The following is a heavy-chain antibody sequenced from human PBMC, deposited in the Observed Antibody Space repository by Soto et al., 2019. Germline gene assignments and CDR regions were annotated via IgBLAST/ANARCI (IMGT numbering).Heavy chain of an antibody. J-gene: IGHJ6*02. V-gene: IGHV3-11*01. CDR3: ARDKDIVVVPAAPTHYYYYGMDV. D-gene: IGHD2-2*01. Sequence: PVGSLRLSCAASGFTFSDYYMSWIRQAPGKGLEWVSYISSSGSTIYYADSVKGRFTISRDNAKNSLYLQMNSLRAEDTAVYYCARDKDIVVVPAAPTHYYYYGMDVWGQGTTVTVSS. CDR2: ISSSGSTI. CDR1: GFTFSDYY.